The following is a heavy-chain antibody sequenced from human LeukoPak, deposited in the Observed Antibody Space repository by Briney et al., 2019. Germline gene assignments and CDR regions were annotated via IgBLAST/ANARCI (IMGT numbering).Heavy chain of an antibody. CDR1: GGTFSCYA. Sequence: GASVKVSCKASGGTFSCYAIIWVRQAPGQGLEWMGGIIPIFGTANYAQKFQGRVTITADESTSTAYMELSSLRSEDTAVYYCARFITAAGSSYFDYWGQGTLVTVSS. V-gene: IGHV1-69*13. J-gene: IGHJ4*02. CDR2: IIPIFGTA. CDR3: ARFITAAGSSYFDY. D-gene: IGHD6-13*01.